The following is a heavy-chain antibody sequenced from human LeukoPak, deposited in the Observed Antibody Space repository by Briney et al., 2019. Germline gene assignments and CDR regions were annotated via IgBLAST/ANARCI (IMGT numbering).Heavy chain of an antibody. J-gene: IGHJ4*02. D-gene: IGHD4-17*01. Sequence: ASVKVSCKASGGTFSSYAISWVRQAPGQGLEWMGWISAYNGNTNYAQKLQGRVTMTTDTSTSTAYMELRSLRSDDTAVYYCARNYGDYWGGVGYFDYWGQGTLVTVSS. CDR1: GGTFSSYA. CDR3: ARNYGDYWGGVGYFDY. V-gene: IGHV1-18*01. CDR2: ISAYNGNT.